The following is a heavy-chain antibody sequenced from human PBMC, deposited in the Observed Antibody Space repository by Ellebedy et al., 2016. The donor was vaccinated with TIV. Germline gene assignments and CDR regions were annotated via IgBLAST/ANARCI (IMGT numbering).Heavy chain of an antibody. J-gene: IGHJ4*02. Sequence: GGSLRLSCTASGISVSDNYMSWVRQAPGKGLEWVSVIYSGGRKYYADSVKVRFTISKDNSKNTLYLQMDSLRGDDTAVYYCANAWGAPLFDYWGQGTLVTVSS. D-gene: IGHD1-26*01. CDR3: ANAWGAPLFDY. CDR1: GISVSDNY. V-gene: IGHV3-66*01. CDR2: IYSGGRK.